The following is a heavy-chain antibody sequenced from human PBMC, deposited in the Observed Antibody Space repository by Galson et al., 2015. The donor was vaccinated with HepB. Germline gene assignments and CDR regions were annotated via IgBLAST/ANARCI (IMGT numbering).Heavy chain of an antibody. D-gene: IGHD2-8*01. CDR1: GFTFSGSA. Sequence: SLRLSCAASGFTFSGSAIHWVRQASGKGLEWVGRIRSKPNSHATAYAASVEGRFTISRDDSNSTAYLQMNSLKTEDTAVYYCTRLMETATQICTNGACLFDIWGQGTMVTVSS. CDR2: IRSKPNSHAT. CDR3: TRLMETATQICTNGACLFDI. J-gene: IGHJ3*02. V-gene: IGHV3-73*01.